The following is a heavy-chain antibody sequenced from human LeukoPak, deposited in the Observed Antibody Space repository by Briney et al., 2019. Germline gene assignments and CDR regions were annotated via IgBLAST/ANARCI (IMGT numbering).Heavy chain of an antibody. J-gene: IGHJ4*02. D-gene: IGHD3-22*01. Sequence: PGRSLRLSCAASGFTFSGYAIHWVRQAPGKGLEWVAVISSDGRDKHHADSVKGRFTISRDNSKNTLYLQTNSLRAEDTAVYYCAKGYDSSGYYSHWGQGTLVTVSS. CDR2: ISSDGRDK. CDR3: AKGYDSSGYYSH. CDR1: GFTFSGYA. V-gene: IGHV3-30*18.